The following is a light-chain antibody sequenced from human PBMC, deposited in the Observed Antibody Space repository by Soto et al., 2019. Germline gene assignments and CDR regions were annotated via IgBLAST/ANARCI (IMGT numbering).Light chain of an antibody. CDR2: TGS. J-gene: IGKJ1*01. Sequence: DLQLTQSPSYVSASLGDRVTITCRASQGIKNWLGWYQQKPGKAPNLLIYTGSSLHSGVPSRFSGSGSGTEFTLTISSLQSDDFATYYCQQYNSYSWTFGQGTKVDIK. CDR3: QQYNSYSWT. CDR1: QGIKNW. V-gene: IGKV1D-16*01.